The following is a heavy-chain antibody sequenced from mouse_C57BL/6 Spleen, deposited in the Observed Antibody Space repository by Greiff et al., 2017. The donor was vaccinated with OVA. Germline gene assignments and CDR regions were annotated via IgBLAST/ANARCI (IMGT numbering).Heavy chain of an antibody. CDR3: ARHELPYYFDY. J-gene: IGHJ2*01. D-gene: IGHD2-1*01. CDR2: ISSGGSYT. CDR1: GFTFSSYG. Sequence: VKLVESGGDLVKPGGSLKLSCAASGFTFSSYGMSWVRQTPDKRLEWVATISSGGSYTYYPDSVKGRFTISRDNAKNTLYLQMSSLKSEDTAMYYCARHELPYYFDYWGQGTTLTVSS. V-gene: IGHV5-6*02.